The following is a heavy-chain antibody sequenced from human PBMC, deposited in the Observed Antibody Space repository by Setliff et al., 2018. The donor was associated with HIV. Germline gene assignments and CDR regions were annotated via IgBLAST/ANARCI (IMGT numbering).Heavy chain of an antibody. D-gene: IGHD2-21*01. CDR3: ARGALLAVFDFDH. J-gene: IGHJ4*01. V-gene: IGHV1-3*01. CDR2: INVGKGDT. Sequence: ASVKVSCKASGYTFTTYSIHWVRQAPGQSLEWMGWINVGKGDTKYSQELQGRITLTTDTSANTAYLELSSLRSDDTAVYFCARGALLAVFDFDHWGHGTLVTVSS. CDR1: GYTFTTYS.